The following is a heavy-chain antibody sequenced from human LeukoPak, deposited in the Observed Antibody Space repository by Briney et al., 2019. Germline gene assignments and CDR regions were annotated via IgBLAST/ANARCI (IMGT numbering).Heavy chain of an antibody. CDR1: GGTFSSYA. Sequence: SVKVSCKASGGTFSSYAISWVRQAPGQGLEWMGGIIPIFGTANYAQKFQGGVTITTDESTSAAYMELSSLRSEDTAVYYCARVPLAAAGTDWFDPWGQGTLVTVSS. J-gene: IGHJ5*02. V-gene: IGHV1-69*05. CDR2: IIPIFGTA. CDR3: ARVPLAAAGTDWFDP. D-gene: IGHD6-13*01.